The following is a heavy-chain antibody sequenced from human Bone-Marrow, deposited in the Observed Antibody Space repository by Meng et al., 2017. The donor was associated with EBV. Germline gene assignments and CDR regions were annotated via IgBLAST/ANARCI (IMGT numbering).Heavy chain of an antibody. V-gene: IGHV4-39*07. J-gene: IGHJ4*02. CDR3: ATSYGYTSTY. CDR1: GASISSTTYY. D-gene: IGHD5-18*01. CDR2: MSYSSRTT. Sequence: QLRLQESGPGLVTPSETLSLTCSVSGASISSTTYYWGWIRQSPGKGLEWIGSMSYSSRTTSYNASLKTRVSISIDSSKNQFSLRLQSATAADTAVYYCATSYGYTSTYWGPGTLVTVSS.